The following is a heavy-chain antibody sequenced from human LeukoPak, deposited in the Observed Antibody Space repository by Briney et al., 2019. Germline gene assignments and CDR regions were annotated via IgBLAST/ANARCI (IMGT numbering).Heavy chain of an antibody. CDR2: IIPILGTG. CDR3: ARGGALGYCTSSSCYGWFDP. CDR1: GGTFSSYA. D-gene: IGHD2-2*01. V-gene: IGHV1-69*04. Sequence: SVKVSCKAPGGTFSSYAINWVRQAPEQGLEWMGRIIPILGTGNYAQKFQGRVTITADKSTSTAYMELSSLRSEDTAVYYCARGGALGYCTSSSCYGWFDPWGQGTLVTVSS. J-gene: IGHJ5*02.